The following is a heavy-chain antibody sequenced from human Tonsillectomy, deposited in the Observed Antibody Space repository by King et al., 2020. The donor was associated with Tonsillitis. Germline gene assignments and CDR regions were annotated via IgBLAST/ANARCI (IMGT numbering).Heavy chain of an antibody. J-gene: IGHJ6*02. D-gene: IGHD3-16*01. Sequence: VQLVESGGGLVQPGGSLRLSCAASGFTFSNYWMSWVRQAPGKGLEWVANIKQDGSEKYYVDSVKGRFTISRDNAKNSLYLQMNSLRVDDTAVYYCARADQVMGNHYSGRDVWGQGPTVPVPS. V-gene: IGHV3-7*03. CDR1: GFTFSNYW. CDR3: ARADQVMGNHYSGRDV. CDR2: IKQDGSEK.